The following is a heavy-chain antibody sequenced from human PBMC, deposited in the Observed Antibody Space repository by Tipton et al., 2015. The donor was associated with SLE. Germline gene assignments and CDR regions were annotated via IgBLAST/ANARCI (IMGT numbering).Heavy chain of an antibody. D-gene: IGHD6-19*01. CDR2: INYSGTT. CDR1: DYSISSGYY. V-gene: IGHV4-38-2*01. Sequence: TLSLTCAVSDYSISSGYYWGWLRRPPGRGLEWIGNINYSGTTYYNPSLRSRVTTSVDTSKNQFSLRLTSVTAADTAVYYCASFLWYNSGSFEDWGQGMLVTVSS. J-gene: IGHJ4*02. CDR3: ASFLWYNSGSFED.